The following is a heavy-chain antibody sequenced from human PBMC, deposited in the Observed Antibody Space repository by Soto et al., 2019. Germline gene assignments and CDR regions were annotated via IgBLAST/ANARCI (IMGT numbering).Heavy chain of an antibody. CDR1: GGSISSGGYS. J-gene: IGHJ4*02. Sequence: QLQLQESGSGLVKPSQTLSLTCAVSGGSISSGGYSWSWIRQPPGKGLEWIGYIYHSGSTYYNPYLKSRVTISVDRSKNQFSLKLSSVTAADTAVYYCARAHYDSSGDPTTFDYWGQGTLVTVSS. V-gene: IGHV4-30-2*01. CDR2: IYHSGST. D-gene: IGHD3-22*01. CDR3: ARAHYDSSGDPTTFDY.